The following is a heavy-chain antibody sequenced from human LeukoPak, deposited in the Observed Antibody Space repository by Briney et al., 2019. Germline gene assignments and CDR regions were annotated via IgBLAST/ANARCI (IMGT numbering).Heavy chain of an antibody. D-gene: IGHD6-13*01. CDR3: ASGGYSSSWDLDY. Sequence: GASVKVSCKASGGTFSSYAISWVRQAPGQGLEWMGGIIPIFGTANYAQKFQGRVTITADKSTSTAYMELSSLRSEDTAVYYCASGGYSSSWDLDYWGQGTLVTVSS. V-gene: IGHV1-69*06. J-gene: IGHJ4*02. CDR1: GGTFSSYA. CDR2: IIPIFGTA.